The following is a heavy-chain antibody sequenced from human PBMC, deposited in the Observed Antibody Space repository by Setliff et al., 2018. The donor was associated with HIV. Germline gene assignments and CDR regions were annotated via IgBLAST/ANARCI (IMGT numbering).Heavy chain of an antibody. Sequence: PSETLSLTCTVYGASISNSNSYWGWIRQPPGKRLEWLGSIYDSGSTSYNPSLSSRLTISVDTSKNQVSLRLSSATAADTAVYYCARAIGIISLYYFDSWGQGTLVTVSS. CDR3: ARAIGIISLYYFDS. CDR2: IYDSGST. D-gene: IGHD3-10*01. V-gene: IGHV4-39*02. J-gene: IGHJ4*02. CDR1: GASISNSNSY.